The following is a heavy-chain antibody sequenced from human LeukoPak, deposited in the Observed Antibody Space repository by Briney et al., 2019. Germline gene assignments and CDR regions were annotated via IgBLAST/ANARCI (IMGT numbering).Heavy chain of an antibody. CDR3: ARDGTAMGFFDY. CDR1: GFPFSSYE. Sequence: GGSLRLSFAASGFPFSSYEMNWVRPAPGKGLEWVSYISSSGSTIYYADSVKGRFTISRDNAKNSLYLQMNSLRAEDTAVYYCARDGTAMGFFDYWGQGTLVTVSS. D-gene: IGHD5-18*01. V-gene: IGHV3-48*03. CDR2: ISSSGSTI. J-gene: IGHJ4*02.